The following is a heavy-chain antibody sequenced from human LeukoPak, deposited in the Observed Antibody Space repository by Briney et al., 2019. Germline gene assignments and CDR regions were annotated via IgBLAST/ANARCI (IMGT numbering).Heavy chain of an antibody. CDR3: ARLGKSGRDPDY. CDR1: GGSISSDY. J-gene: IGHJ4*02. CDR2: IYYRGST. V-gene: IGHV4-59*08. Sequence: PSETLSLTCTVSGGSISSDYWSWIRQPPGKGLEWIGYIYYRGSTNYNPSLKSRVTISVDTSKNQFSLKLSSVTAADTAIYYCARLGKSGRDPDYWGQGTLVTVSS. D-gene: IGHD4-23*01.